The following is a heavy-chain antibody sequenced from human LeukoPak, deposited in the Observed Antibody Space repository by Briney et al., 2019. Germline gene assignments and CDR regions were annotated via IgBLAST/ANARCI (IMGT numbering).Heavy chain of an antibody. CDR2: IKSKTDGGTT. D-gene: IGHD5-24*01. Sequence: GGSLRLSCAASGFTFSNAWMSWVRQAPGKGLEWVGRIKSKTDGGTTDYAAPVKGRFTISRDDSKNSLYLQMNSLRTEDTAVYYCTTGVDGYNFDYWGQGTLVTVSS. J-gene: IGHJ4*02. V-gene: IGHV3-15*01. CDR1: GFTFSNAW. CDR3: TTGVDGYNFDY.